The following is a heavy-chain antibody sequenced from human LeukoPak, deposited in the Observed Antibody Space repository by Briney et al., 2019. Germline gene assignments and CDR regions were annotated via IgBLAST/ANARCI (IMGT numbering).Heavy chain of an antibody. CDR2: ISGSGGST. V-gene: IGHV3-23*01. D-gene: IGHD2-15*01. CDR3: AKDHAGGCSGGSCYDWFDP. Sequence: GGSLRLSCAASGFTFSSYAMSWVRQAPGKGLEWVSAISGSGGSTYYADSVKGRFTISRDNSKNTLYLQMNSLRAEDTAVYYCAKDHAGGCSGGSCYDWFDPWGPGTLVTVSS. J-gene: IGHJ5*02. CDR1: GFTFSSYA.